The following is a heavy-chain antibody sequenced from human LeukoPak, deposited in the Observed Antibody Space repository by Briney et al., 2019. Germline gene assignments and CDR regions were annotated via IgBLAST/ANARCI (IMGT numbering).Heavy chain of an antibody. J-gene: IGHJ4*02. D-gene: IGHD3-22*01. V-gene: IGHV3-9*01. Sequence: GGSLRLSCAASGFTFDDYAMHWVRQAPGKGLEWVSGISRNSGSIGYADSVKGRFTISRDNAKNSLYLQMNSLRAEDTALYYCAKGLSYYYDSSGYNYWGQGTLVTVSS. CDR3: AKGLSYYYDSSGYNY. CDR2: ISRNSGSI. CDR1: GFTFDDYA.